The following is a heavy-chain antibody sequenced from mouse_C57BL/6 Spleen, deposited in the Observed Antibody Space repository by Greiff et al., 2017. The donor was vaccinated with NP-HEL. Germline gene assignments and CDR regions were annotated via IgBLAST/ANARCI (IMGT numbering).Heavy chain of an antibody. CDR1: GYTFTDYY. V-gene: IGHV1-76*01. CDR2: IYPGSGNT. J-gene: IGHJ4*01. Sequence: QVQLQQSGAELVRPGASVKLSCKASGYTFTDYYINWVKQRPGQGLEWIARIYPGSGNTYYNEKFKGKATLTAEKSSSTAYMQLSSLTSEDSAVYFCARGFVWYAMDYWGQGTSVTVSS. D-gene: IGHD2-10*02. CDR3: ARGFVWYAMDY.